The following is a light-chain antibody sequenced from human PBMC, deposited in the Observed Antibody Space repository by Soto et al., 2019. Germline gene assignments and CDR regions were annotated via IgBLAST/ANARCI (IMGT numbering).Light chain of an antibody. Sequence: DIQMTQSPSSLSASVGDRVSITCRASQTIRKYLNWYQQKPGKAPELLIHSASTLHTGVQSRFSGSGSGTDFALTITSLQPEDFATYYCKQSYTTPVTFGQGTRLEIK. V-gene: IGKV1-39*01. J-gene: IGKJ5*01. CDR1: QTIRKY. CDR2: SAS. CDR3: KQSYTTPVT.